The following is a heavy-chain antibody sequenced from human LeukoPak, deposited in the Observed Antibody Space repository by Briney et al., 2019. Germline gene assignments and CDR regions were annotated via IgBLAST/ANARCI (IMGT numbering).Heavy chain of an antibody. CDR2: IIPIFGTA. J-gene: IGHJ3*02. CDR1: GGTFSSYA. Sequence: SVKVSCKASGGTFSSYAISWVRQAPGQGLEWMGGIIPIFGTANYAQKFQGRVTITADESTSTAYMELRSLRSEDTAVYYCARDRYCSGGSCYPAAFDIWGQGTMVTVSS. CDR3: ARDRYCSGGSCYPAAFDI. D-gene: IGHD2-15*01. V-gene: IGHV1-69*13.